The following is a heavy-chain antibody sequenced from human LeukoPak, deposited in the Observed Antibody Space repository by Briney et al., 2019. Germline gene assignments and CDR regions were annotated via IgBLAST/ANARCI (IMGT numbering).Heavy chain of an antibody. D-gene: IGHD3-22*01. J-gene: IGHJ5*02. CDR2: IIPIFGTA. CDR1: GGTFSSYA. V-gene: IGHV1-69*05. Sequence: SVKVSCKASGGTFSSYAISWVRQAPGQGLEWMGGIIPIFGTANYAQKFQGRVTITTDESTSTAYMELSSLGSEDTAVYYCARARSPSSGYLLRDHNWFDPWGQGTLVAVSS. CDR3: ARARSPSSGYLLRDHNWFDP.